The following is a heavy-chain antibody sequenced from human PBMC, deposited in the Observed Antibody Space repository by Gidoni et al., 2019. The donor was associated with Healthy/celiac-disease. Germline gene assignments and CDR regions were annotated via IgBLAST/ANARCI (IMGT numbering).Heavy chain of an antibody. D-gene: IGHD6-13*01. CDR3: ARDPEEAAAGSVLFDY. J-gene: IGHJ4*02. CDR2: ISPILGIA. CDR1: GGTLSSYT. V-gene: IGHV1-69*08. Sequence: QVQLVQSGAEVKKPGSSVKVSCKASGGTLSSYTISWVRQAPGQGLEWMGRISPILGIANYAQKFQGRVTITADKSTSTAYMELSSLRSEDTAVYYCARDPEEAAAGSVLFDYWGQGTLVTVSS.